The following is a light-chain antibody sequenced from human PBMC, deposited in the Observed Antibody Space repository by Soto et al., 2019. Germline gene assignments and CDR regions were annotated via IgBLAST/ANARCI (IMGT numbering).Light chain of an antibody. J-gene: IGKJ1*01. CDR2: AAS. V-gene: IGKV1-8*01. Sequence: AIRITHSPSSLSASTGDRVTITCRSSQGISSYLAWYQQKPGKAPKLLIYAASTLQSGVPSRFSGSGSGTDFTLTISCLQSEDFATYYCQQYYSYPRTLGQGTKVDIK. CDR1: QGISSY. CDR3: QQYYSYPRT.